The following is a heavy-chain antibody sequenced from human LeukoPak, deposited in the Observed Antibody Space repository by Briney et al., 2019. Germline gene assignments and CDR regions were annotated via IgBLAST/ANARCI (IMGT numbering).Heavy chain of an antibody. V-gene: IGHV1-18*01. CDR1: GYTFTSYG. CDR3: ARDTYYYDSSGYASEYGMDV. Sequence: ASVKVSCKASGYTFTSYGISWVRQAPGQGFEWMGWISAYNGNTNYAQKLQGRVTMTTDTSTSTAYMELRSLRSDDTAVYYCARDTYYYDSSGYASEYGMDVWGQGTTVTVSS. CDR2: ISAYNGNT. D-gene: IGHD3-22*01. J-gene: IGHJ6*02.